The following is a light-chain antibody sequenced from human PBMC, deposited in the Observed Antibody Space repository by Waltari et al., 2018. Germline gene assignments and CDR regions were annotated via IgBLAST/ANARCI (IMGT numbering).Light chain of an antibody. CDR2: RDT. V-gene: IGLV3-1*01. J-gene: IGLJ2*01. CDR3: QAWDSSTAV. Sequence: SYELAQPPSVSVSPGQSASITCFGDKLGDKYVSWYQQKPGQSPVVVIYRDTERPSGIPERFSGSNSGNTAALTISGTQTMDEADYYCQAWDSSTAVFGGGTKLTVL. CDR1: KLGDKY.